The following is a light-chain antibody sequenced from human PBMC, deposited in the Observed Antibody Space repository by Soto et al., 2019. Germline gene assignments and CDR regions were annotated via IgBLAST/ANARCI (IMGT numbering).Light chain of an antibody. J-gene: IGLJ1*01. Sequence: QSALTQPASVSGSPGQSIAISCTGTSSDVGGYNSVSWYQQHPGKVSKLMIYEDNKRPSGVSDRFSGSKSGNTASLTISGLQAEDEADYYCCSYAGDPYVFGTGTKLTVL. CDR3: CSYAGDPYV. V-gene: IGLV2-23*01. CDR2: EDN. CDR1: SSDVGGYNS.